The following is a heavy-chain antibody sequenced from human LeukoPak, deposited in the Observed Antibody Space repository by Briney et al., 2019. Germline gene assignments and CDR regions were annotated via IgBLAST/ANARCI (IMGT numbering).Heavy chain of an antibody. Sequence: PGGSLRLSCAASGFTFSTYAMNWVRQSPGKGLEWVSSISGSDGSTYYADSVKGRFTISRDNSKNTLYLQVNSLRAEDTAIYYCAKGANGNYYIYFDYWGQGTLVTVSS. CDR3: AKGANGNYYIYFDY. V-gene: IGHV3-23*01. CDR2: ISGSDGST. J-gene: IGHJ4*02. D-gene: IGHD1-26*01. CDR1: GFTFSTYA.